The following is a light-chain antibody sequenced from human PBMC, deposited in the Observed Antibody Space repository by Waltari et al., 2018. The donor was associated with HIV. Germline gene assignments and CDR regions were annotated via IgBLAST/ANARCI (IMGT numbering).Light chain of an antibody. CDR3: QSFDRRSAVPI. J-gene: IGLJ2*01. CDR1: RSTTFGITSD. V-gene: IGLV1-40*01. Sequence: QSPLPQPPSLSGAPGPRVTISCPGLRSTTFGITSDVHWYQHLHRTGPSPIFSANTNRASGGPDRFSASKSGTSAALAIIGLQAEDEADYYCQSFDRRSAVPIFGGGTRLTVL. CDR2: ANT.